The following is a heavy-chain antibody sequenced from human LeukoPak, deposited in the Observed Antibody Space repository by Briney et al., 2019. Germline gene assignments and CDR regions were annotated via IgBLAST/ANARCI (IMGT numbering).Heavy chain of an antibody. CDR3: ASGAWATRLHS. V-gene: IGHV4-34*12. CDR2: VFDGKTT. Sequence: SETLSLTCAVYGESLNYYYWSWIRQSPEKGLEWIGEVFDGKTTNDNPSLKSRVTISAVTSSNQFSLNLKSVTAADTAVYYCASGAWATRLHSWAQGTLVIVSS. J-gene: IGHJ4*02. D-gene: IGHD5-24*01. CDR1: GESLNYYY.